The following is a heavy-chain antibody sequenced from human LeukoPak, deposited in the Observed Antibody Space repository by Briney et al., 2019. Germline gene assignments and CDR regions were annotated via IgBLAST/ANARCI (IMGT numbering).Heavy chain of an antibody. V-gene: IGHV1-46*01. CDR2: INPSGGST. J-gene: IGHJ4*02. D-gene: IGHD1-26*01. CDR3: ARNSGSYADY. CDR1: GYTFTSYF. Sequence: ASVKVSCKTSGYTFTSYFIHWVRQAPGQGLEWMGMINPSGGSTSYAQKFQGRVTMTRDTSTSTVYMELSSLRSEDTAVYYCARNSGSYADYWGQGTLVTVSS.